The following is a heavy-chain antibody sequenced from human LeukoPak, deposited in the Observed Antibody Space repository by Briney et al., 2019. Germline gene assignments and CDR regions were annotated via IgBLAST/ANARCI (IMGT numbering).Heavy chain of an antibody. J-gene: IGHJ4*02. CDR3: AKDLYGDYDAFDY. CDR1: GFTFDDYA. CDR2: ISWNSGSI. V-gene: IGHV3-9*01. Sequence: PGRSLRLSCAASGFTFDDYAMHWVRQAPGKGLEWVSGISWNSGSIGYADSVKGRFTISRDNAKNSLYLQMNSLRAEDTALYYCAKDLYGDYDAFDYWGQGTLVTVSS. D-gene: IGHD4-17*01.